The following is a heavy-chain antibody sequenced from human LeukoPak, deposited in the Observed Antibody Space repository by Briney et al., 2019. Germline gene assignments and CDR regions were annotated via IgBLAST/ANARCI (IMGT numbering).Heavy chain of an antibody. CDR1: GFTFSSYS. CDR3: ARSRGYGSGSYYS. Sequence: GGSLRLSCAASGFTFSSYSMNWVRQAPGKGLEWVSSISSSSSYIYYADSVKGRFTISRDNAKNSLYLQMNSLRAEDTAVYYCARSRGYGSGSYYSWGQGTLVTVSS. V-gene: IGHV3-21*01. CDR2: ISSSSSYI. J-gene: IGHJ4*02. D-gene: IGHD3-10*01.